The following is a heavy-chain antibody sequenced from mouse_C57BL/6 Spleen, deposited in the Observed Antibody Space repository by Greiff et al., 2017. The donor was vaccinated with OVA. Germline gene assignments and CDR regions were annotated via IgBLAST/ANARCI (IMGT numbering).Heavy chain of an antibody. J-gene: IGHJ4*01. Sequence: QVQLQQSGPELVKPGASVKISCKASGYAFSSSWMNWVKQRPGKGLEWIGRIYPGDGDTNYNGKFKGKATLTADKSSSTAYMQLRSLTSEDSEVYFCARLPPSYHYAMDYWGQGTSVTVSS. V-gene: IGHV1-82*01. CDR1: GYAFSSSW. CDR2: IYPGDGDT. CDR3: ARLPPSYHYAMDY. D-gene: IGHD1-1*01.